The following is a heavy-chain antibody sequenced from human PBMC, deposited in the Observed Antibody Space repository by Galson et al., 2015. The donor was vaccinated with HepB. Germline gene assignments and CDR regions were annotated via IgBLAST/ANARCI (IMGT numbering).Heavy chain of an antibody. CDR2: IKGKSDSWTT. Sequence: SLRLSCAASGFSFTNAWMNWVRQAPGKGLEWVGRIKGKSDSWTTDYAAPVKGRFSISRDDSRSTLYLQMNNLKSDDTGVYWCSTYTTGSFGQPWGQGALVTVSS. D-gene: IGHD6-19*01. J-gene: IGHJ1*01. CDR1: GFSFTNAW. V-gene: IGHV3-15*01. CDR3: STYTTGSFGQP.